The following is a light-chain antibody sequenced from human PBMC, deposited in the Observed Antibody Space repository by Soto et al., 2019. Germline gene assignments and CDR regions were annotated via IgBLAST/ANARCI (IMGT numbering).Light chain of an antibody. CDR2: DAS. CDR1: QSVSSW. V-gene: IGKV1-5*01. Sequence: DIQMTQSPSTLSASVGDRVTITCRASQSVSSWLAWYQQKPGKAPKLLIYDASSLETGVPSRFSGSGSGTEFTLTISSLQPDDSATYYCQQYGSSLWTFGQGTKVDIK. CDR3: QQYGSSLWT. J-gene: IGKJ1*01.